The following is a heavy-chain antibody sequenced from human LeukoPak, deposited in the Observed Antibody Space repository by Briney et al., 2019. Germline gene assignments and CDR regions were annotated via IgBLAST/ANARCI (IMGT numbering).Heavy chain of an antibody. J-gene: IGHJ5*02. CDR3: AMTTTGYSYGYGGDWFDP. CDR1: GFTFSDYY. CDR2: ISSSGSTI. V-gene: IGHV3-11*01. D-gene: IGHD5-18*01. Sequence: GGSLRLSCAASGFTFSDYYMSWIRQAPGKGLEWVSYISSSGSTICYADSVKGRFTISRDNAKNSLYLQMNSLRAEDTAVYYCAMTTTGYSYGYGGDWFDPWGQGTLVTVSS.